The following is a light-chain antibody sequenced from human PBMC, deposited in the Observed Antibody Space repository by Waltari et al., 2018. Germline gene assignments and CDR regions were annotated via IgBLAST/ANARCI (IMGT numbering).Light chain of an antibody. CDR1: QNIYTR. V-gene: IGKV1-39*01. Sequence: DIQMTQSPSSLAGSVGDILTIFCRVSQNIYTRLNWYQQKQGKAPKLLIYGTSNLKDGIPSRFRVSGSATEFTLTISSLQSEDFASYYCQQSFSALWTFGQGTKLEIK. CDR2: GTS. J-gene: IGKJ1*01. CDR3: QQSFSALWT.